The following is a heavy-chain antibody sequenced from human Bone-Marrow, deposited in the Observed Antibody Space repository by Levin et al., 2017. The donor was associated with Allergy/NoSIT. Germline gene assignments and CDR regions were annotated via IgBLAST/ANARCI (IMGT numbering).Heavy chain of an antibody. D-gene: IGHD6-13*01. CDR3: VATRPGIAGAVCDY. Sequence: GGSLRLSCAASGFTVSSNYMNWVRQAPGKGLEWVSLIYSGGGTYYADSVKGRFTISRDNSKNTLYLQMNSLRAEDTAVYYCVATRPGIAGAVCDYWGQGTLVTVSS. CDR2: IYSGGGT. V-gene: IGHV3-53*01. J-gene: IGHJ4*02. CDR1: GFTVSSNY.